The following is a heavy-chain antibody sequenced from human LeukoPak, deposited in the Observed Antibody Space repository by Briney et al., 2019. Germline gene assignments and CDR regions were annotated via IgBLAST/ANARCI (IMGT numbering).Heavy chain of an antibody. V-gene: IGHV1-46*01. CDR2: INPSGGST. CDR3: ARVNSSSWYIGNYFDY. CDR1: GYIFTSYY. J-gene: IGHJ4*02. Sequence: ASVKVSCKASGYIFTSYYMHWVRQAPGQGLEWMGIINPSGGSTSYAQKFQGRVTVTRDTSTSTVYMELSSLRSEDTAVYYCARVNSSSWYIGNYFDYWGQGTLITVSS. D-gene: IGHD6-13*01.